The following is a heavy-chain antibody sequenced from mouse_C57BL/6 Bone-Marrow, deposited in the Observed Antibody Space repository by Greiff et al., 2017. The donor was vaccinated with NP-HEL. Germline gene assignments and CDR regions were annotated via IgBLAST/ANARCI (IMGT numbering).Heavy chain of an antibody. J-gene: IGHJ4*01. Sequence: EVMLVESGGDLVKPGGSLKLSCAASGFTFSSYGMSWVRQTPDKRLEWVATISSGGSYTYYPDSVKGRFTISRDNAKNTLYRQMSSLKSEDTAMYYCASPLWLRYAMDYWGQGTSVTVSS. CDR3: ASPLWLRYAMDY. D-gene: IGHD2-2*01. V-gene: IGHV5-6*01. CDR2: ISSGGSYT. CDR1: GFTFSSYG.